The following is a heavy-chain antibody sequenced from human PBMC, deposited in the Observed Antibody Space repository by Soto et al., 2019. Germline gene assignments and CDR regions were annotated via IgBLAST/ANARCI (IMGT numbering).Heavy chain of an antibody. J-gene: IGHJ6*02. CDR1: GYRFSNYW. D-gene: IGHD2-8*01. Sequence: PGESLKISCKGSGYRFSNYWIAWVRQMPGKGLEWMGIIYPGDSDTRYSPSFQGQVTMSVDKSNNTAYLHWSSLKASDTAMYYCARQGSNGAYYYYGMDVWGQGTTVTVSS. CDR3: ARQGSNGAYYYYGMDV. CDR2: IYPGDSDT. V-gene: IGHV5-51*01.